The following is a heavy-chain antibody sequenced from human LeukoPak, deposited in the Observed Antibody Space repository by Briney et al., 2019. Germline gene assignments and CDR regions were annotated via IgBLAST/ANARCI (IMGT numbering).Heavy chain of an antibody. Sequence: SETLSLTCTVSGYSISSGYYWGWIRQPPGKGLEWIGSIYHSGSTYYNPSLKSRVTISVDTSKNQFSLKLSSVTAADTAVYYCARDSGDYGYNWFDPWGRGTLVTVSS. CDR3: ARDSGDYGYNWFDP. CDR1: GYSISSGYY. V-gene: IGHV4-38-2*02. CDR2: IYHSGST. D-gene: IGHD4-17*01. J-gene: IGHJ5*02.